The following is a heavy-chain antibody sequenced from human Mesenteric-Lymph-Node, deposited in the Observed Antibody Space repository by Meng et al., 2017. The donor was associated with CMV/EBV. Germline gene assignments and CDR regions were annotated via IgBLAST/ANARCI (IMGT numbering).Heavy chain of an antibody. D-gene: IGHD6-13*01. CDR3: ASRPGYRSSWYDYYYFDY. J-gene: IGHJ4*02. CDR2: INQDGSAK. CDR1: GFTFSAYW. V-gene: IGHV3-7*01. Sequence: GESLKISCAASGFTFSAYWMTWVRQAPGKGLEWVADINQDGSAKNYVDSVKGRFTISRDNAKNSLYLQMNSLRAEDTAVYYCASRPGYRSSWYDYYYFDYWGQGTLVTVSS.